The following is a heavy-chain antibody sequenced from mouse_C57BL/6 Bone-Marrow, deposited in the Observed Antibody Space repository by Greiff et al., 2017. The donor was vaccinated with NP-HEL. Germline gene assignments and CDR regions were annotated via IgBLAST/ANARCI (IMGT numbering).Heavy chain of an antibody. CDR2: ISDGGSYT. CDR1: GFTFSSYA. CDR3: ARGLLSSFAY. Sequence: EVQGVESGGGLVKPGGSLKLSCAASGFTFSSYAMSWVRQTPEKRLEWVATISDGGSYTYYPDNVKGRFTISRDNAKNNLYLQMSHLKSEDTAMYYCARGLLSSFAYWGQGTLVTVSA. D-gene: IGHD2-1*01. V-gene: IGHV5-4*01. J-gene: IGHJ3*01.